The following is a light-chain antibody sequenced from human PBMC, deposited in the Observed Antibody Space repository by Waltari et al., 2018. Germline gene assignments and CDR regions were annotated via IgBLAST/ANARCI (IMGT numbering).Light chain of an antibody. CDR1: SRDVAGFTY. V-gene: IGLV2-14*01. CDR3: SSYTSTTAGFV. Sequence: QSALTQPASVSGSPGQSITISCTGPSRDVAGFTYVSWYQQYPVKAPKLMIYDVNNRPSGFSNRFSGSKSGNTASLIISGLQAEDEADYYCSSYTSTTAGFVFGTGTEVSVL. CDR2: DVN. J-gene: IGLJ1*01.